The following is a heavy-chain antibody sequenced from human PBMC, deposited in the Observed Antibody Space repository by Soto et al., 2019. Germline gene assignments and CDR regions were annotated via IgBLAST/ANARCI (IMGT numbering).Heavy chain of an antibody. V-gene: IGHV3-23*01. CDR1: GFTFSSYA. CDR2: ISGSGGST. J-gene: IGHJ4*02. Sequence: EVQLLESGGGLVQPGGSLRLSCAASGFTFSSYAMRWVRQALGKGLEWVSAISGSGGSTYYADSGKGRFTISRDNSKNTLYLQMNSLRAEDTAVYYCARRGSGSYYDYWGQGTLVTVSS. D-gene: IGHD1-26*01. CDR3: ARRGSGSYYDY.